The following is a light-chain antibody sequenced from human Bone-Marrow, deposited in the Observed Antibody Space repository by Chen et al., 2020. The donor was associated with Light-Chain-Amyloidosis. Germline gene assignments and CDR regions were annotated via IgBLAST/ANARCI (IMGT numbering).Light chain of an antibody. CDR1: DLXTKS. J-gene: IGLJ2*01. V-gene: IGLV3-25*03. CDR2: RDT. Sequence: SYELTQPPSVSXXXGQXXXITXSGDDLXTKSAYWYQQKPGXAPVLVIHRDTERPSGISERSSGSSSGTTATXXISGXXAEXXADYHXXSADXSGTYEVIFGGGTKLTVL. CDR3: XSADXSGTYEVI.